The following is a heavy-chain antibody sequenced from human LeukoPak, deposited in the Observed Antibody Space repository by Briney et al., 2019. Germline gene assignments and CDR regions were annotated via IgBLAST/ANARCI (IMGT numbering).Heavy chain of an antibody. J-gene: IGHJ4*02. D-gene: IGHD3-22*01. CDR2: IYYSGST. V-gene: IGHV4-59*01. Sequence: SETLSLTCTVSGGSISSYYWSWIRQPPGKGLEWIAYIYYSGSTNYNPSLKSRVTISVGTSKNQFSLKLSSVTAADTAVYYCARDLDYDGIDYWGQGTLVTVSS. CDR3: ARDLDYDGIDY. CDR1: GGSISSYY.